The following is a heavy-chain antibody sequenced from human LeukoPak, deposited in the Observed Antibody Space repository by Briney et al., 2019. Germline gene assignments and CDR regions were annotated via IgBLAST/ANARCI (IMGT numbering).Heavy chain of an antibody. V-gene: IGHV4-34*01. CDR2: INHSGST. CDR1: GGSFSTYY. J-gene: IGHJ4*02. CDR3: ARRYSGSYYGKYFDY. Sequence: SETLSLTCAVYGGSFSTYYWTWIRQPPGKGLEWIGEINHSGSTNYNPSLKSRVTISVDKSKNQFSLKLSSVTAADTAVYYCARRYSGSYYGKYFDYWGQGTLVTVSS. D-gene: IGHD1-26*01.